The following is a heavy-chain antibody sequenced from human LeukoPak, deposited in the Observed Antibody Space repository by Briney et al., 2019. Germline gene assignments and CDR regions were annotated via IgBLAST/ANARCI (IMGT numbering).Heavy chain of an antibody. D-gene: IGHD3-22*01. CDR3: AKEENYYDSSGYYNYYYYMDV. Sequence: GGSLRLSCAASGFTFSSYAMSWVRQAPGKGLEWVSGISGSGSSTYYADSVKGRFTISRDNSKNTLYLQMNSLRAEDTAVYYCAKEENYYDSSGYYNYYYYMDVWGKGTTVTVSS. J-gene: IGHJ6*03. V-gene: IGHV3-23*01. CDR1: GFTFSSYA. CDR2: ISGSGSST.